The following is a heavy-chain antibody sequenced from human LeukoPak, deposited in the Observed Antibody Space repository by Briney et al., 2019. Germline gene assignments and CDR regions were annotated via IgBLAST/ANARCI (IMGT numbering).Heavy chain of an antibody. CDR1: GYTFTGYY. V-gene: IGHV1-2*02. CDR3: ASSDSSGYYFFDY. Sequence: GASVKVSCKASGYTFTGYYMHWVRQAPGQGLEWMGWINPNSCGTNYAQKFQGRVTMTRDTSISTAYMELSRLRSDDTAVYYCASSDSSGYYFFDYWGQGTLVTVSS. D-gene: IGHD3-22*01. CDR2: INPNSCGT. J-gene: IGHJ4*02.